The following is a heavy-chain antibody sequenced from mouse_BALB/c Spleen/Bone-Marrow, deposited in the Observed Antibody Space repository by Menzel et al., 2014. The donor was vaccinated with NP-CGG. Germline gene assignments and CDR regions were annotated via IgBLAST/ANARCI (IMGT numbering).Heavy chain of an antibody. V-gene: IGHV1-69*02. D-gene: IGHD2-1*01. Sequence: QVQLQQSGAELVRPAASVKLSCKAPGYTFTSYWINWVKQKPGQGLEWIGNIYPSDSYTKYNQKFKDKATLTVDKSSSTAYMKFSRPTSEDSAVYYCTRREGNYAFAYWGQGTLVTVSA. CDR2: IYPSDSYT. J-gene: IGHJ3*01. CDR1: GYTFTSYW. CDR3: TRREGNYAFAY.